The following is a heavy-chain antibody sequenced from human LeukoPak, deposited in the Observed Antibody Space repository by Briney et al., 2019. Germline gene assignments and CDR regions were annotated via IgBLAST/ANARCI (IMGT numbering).Heavy chain of an antibody. V-gene: IGHV3-74*01. D-gene: IGHD2-15*01. CDR3: ARGILGYCSGGSCYSADYYYYYMDV. CDR1: GFTFSSYW. CDR2: INSDGSST. Sequence: GGSLRLSCAASGFTFSSYWMHWVRQAPGKGLVWVSRINSDGSSTSYADSVKGRFTISRDNAKNSLYLQMNSLRAEDTAVYYCARGILGYCSGGSCYSADYYYYYMDVWGKGTTVTISS. J-gene: IGHJ6*03.